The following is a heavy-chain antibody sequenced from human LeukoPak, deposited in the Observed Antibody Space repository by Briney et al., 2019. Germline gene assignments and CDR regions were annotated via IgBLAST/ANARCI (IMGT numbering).Heavy chain of an antibody. CDR1: ELSFSKVW. CDR3: TKVEYPAYFGS. J-gene: IGHJ4*02. V-gene: IGHV3-15*01. Sequence: GGSLRLSCAASELSFSKVWMSWVRQAPGKGLEWVGRIKSKSDGGTTDYAAPVKGRFTISGDDSENTLYLQMNSLKTEDTAVYYCTKVEYPAYFGSWGQGTLVTVSS. D-gene: IGHD2-2*01. CDR2: IKSKSDGGTT.